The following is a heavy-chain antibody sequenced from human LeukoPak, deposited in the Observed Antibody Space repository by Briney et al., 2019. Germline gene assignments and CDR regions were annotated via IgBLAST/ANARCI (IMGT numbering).Heavy chain of an antibody. CDR3: ARGPGRGFDY. CDR2: ISSSSSYI. CDR1: GFTFGSYS. J-gene: IGHJ4*02. V-gene: IGHV3-21*01. D-gene: IGHD3-10*01. Sequence: GGSLRLSCAASGFTFGSYSMNWVRQAPGKGLEWVSSISSSSSYIYYADSVKGRFTISRDNAKNSLYLQMNSLRAEDTAVYYGARGPGRGFDYWGQGTLVTVSS.